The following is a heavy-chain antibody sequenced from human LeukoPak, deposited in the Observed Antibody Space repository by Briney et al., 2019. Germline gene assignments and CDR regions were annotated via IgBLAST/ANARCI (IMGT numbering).Heavy chain of an antibody. V-gene: IGHV3-21*01. CDR1: GFTFSSYS. D-gene: IGHD5-12*01. CDR2: ISSSSSYI. CDR3: ARVGYDFYYYYYMDV. J-gene: IGHJ6*03. Sequence: PGGSLRLSCAASGFTFSSYSMNWVRQAPGKGLEWVSSISSSSSYIYYADSVKGRFTISRDNAKNSLYLQMNSLRAEDTAVYYCARVGYDFYYYYYMDVWGKGTTVTVSS.